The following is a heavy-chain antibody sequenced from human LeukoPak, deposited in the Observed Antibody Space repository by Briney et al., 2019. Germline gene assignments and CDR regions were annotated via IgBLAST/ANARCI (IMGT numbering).Heavy chain of an antibody. Sequence: GASVKVSCKASGYTFTSYGISWVRQAPGQGLEWMGWISAYNGNTNYAQKLQGRVTMTTDTSTSTAYMELRSLRSDDTAVYYCARVSLHYYGSGSGSDYWGQGTLVTVSS. D-gene: IGHD3-10*01. CDR2: ISAYNGNT. V-gene: IGHV1-18*01. CDR1: GYTFTSYG. J-gene: IGHJ4*02. CDR3: ARVSLHYYGSGSGSDY.